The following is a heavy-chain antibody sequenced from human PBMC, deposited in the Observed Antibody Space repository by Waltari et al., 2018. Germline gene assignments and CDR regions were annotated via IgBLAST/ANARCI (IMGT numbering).Heavy chain of an antibody. Sequence: QVQLVQSGAEVKKPGSSVKVSCKASGGTFSSYAISWVRPAPGQGLEWMGGIIPILGIANYAQKFQGRVTITADESTSTAYMELSSLRSEDTAVYYCARDPPYSSSWERFDYWGQGTLVTVSS. CDR2: IIPILGIA. D-gene: IGHD6-13*01. V-gene: IGHV1-69*04. CDR3: ARDPPYSSSWERFDY. J-gene: IGHJ4*02. CDR1: GGTFSSYA.